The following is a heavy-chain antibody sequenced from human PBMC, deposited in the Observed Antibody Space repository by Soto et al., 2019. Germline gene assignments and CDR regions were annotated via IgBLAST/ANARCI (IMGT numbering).Heavy chain of an antibody. D-gene: IGHD3-10*01. Sequence: PSQTLPLTCAISGDSVSSNSAAWNWLRPSPSGGLEWLGRTYYRSKWYNDYAPSVKSQITINPDTSRNQFSLQLNSVTPEDTAVYYCARERGVLSEAFDIWGQGTVVTV. J-gene: IGHJ3*02. CDR2: TYYRSKWYN. V-gene: IGHV6-1*01. CDR3: ARERGVLSEAFDI. CDR1: GDSVSSNSAA.